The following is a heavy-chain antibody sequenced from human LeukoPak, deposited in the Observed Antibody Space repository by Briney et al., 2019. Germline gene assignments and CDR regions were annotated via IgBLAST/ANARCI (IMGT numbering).Heavy chain of an antibody. CDR3: GRVAGYMIEDHFDY. V-gene: IGHV4-61*02. CDR1: GGSISSGSYY. Sequence: SETLSLTCTVSGGSISSGSYYWSWIRQPAGKGLEWIGRIHTSGSTNYNPSLKSRVTISVDTSKNQFSLKLRSVTAADTAVYYCGRVAGYMIEDHFDYWGQGTLVTVSS. D-gene: IGHD3-22*01. CDR2: IHTSGST. J-gene: IGHJ4*02.